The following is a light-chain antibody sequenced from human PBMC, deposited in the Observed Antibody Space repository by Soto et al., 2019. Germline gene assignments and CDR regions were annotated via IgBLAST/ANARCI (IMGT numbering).Light chain of an antibody. CDR2: AAS. V-gene: IGKV1-39*01. CDR1: QSISSY. Sequence: DIQMPQSPSSLSASVGDRVTITCLASQSISSYLNWYQQKPGRAPKLLIYAASSLQSGVPSRFSGSGSETDFTLTISSLQPEHFATYYCQQSYSTPLTFGGGTKVDI. CDR3: QQSYSTPLT. J-gene: IGKJ4*01.